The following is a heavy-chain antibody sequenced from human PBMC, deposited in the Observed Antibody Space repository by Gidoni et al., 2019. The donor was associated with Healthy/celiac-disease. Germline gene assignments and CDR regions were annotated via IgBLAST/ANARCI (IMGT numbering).Heavy chain of an antibody. CDR3: ARVGESIVGATVDY. Sequence: YNPSLKSRVTISVDTSKNQFSLKLSSVTAADTAVYYCARVGESIVGATVDYWGQGTLVTVSS. J-gene: IGHJ4*02. D-gene: IGHD1-26*01. V-gene: IGHV4-31*02.